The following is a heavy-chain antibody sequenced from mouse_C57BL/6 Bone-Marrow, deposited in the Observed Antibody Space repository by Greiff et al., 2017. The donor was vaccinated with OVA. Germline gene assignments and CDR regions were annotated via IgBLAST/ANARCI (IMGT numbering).Heavy chain of an antibody. CDR2: ISYSGST. D-gene: IGHD4-1*02. CDR3: ASRGQLGRDYFDY. J-gene: IGHJ2*01. CDR1: GYSITSGYD. Sequence: DVQLQESGPGMVKPSQSLSLTCTVTGYSITSGYDWHWIRHFPGNKLEWMGYISYSGSTNYNPSLKSRISITHDTSKNHFFLKLNSVTTEDTATYYCASRGQLGRDYFDYWGQGTTLTVSS. V-gene: IGHV3-1*01.